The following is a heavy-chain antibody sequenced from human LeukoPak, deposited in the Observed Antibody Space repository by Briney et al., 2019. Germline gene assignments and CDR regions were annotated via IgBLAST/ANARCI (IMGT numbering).Heavy chain of an antibody. CDR2: ISAYNGNT. D-gene: IGHD3-22*01. CDR3: ARADYYDSSGYPDY. CDR1: GYTFTSYG. V-gene: IGHV1-18*01. J-gene: IGHJ4*02. Sequence: ASVKLSCKASGYTFTSYGIRWVRQAPGQGLEWMGWISAYNGNTNYVQKLQGRVTMTTDTSTSTAYMELRSLRSDDTAVYYCARADYYDSSGYPDYWGQGTLVTVYS.